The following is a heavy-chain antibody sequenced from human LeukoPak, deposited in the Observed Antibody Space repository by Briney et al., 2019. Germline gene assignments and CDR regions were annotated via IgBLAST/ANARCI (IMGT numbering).Heavy chain of an antibody. CDR2: IYSGGRT. CDR3: ASRQSGSSWFHGDFDY. Sequence: PGGSLRLSCAASGFTVSSNYMSWVRQAPGKGLEWVSVIYSGGRTHYADSVKGRFTISRDNSKNTLYLQMNSLRAEDTAVHYCASRQSGSSWFHGDFDYWGQGTLVTVSS. D-gene: IGHD6-13*01. CDR1: GFTVSSNY. J-gene: IGHJ4*02. V-gene: IGHV3-66*02.